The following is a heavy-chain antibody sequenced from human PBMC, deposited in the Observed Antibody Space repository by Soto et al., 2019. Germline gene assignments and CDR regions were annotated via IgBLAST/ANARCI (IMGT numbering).Heavy chain of an antibody. V-gene: IGHV4-30-2*01. CDR1: GGSISSGGYS. CDR2: IYHSGST. J-gene: IGHJ5*02. Sequence: SETLSLTCAVSGGSISSGGYSWSWIRQPPGKGLEWIGYIYHSGSTYYNPSLKSRVTISVDRSKNQFSLKLSSVTAADTAVYYCARELDYYDSSGYPPSPWFDPWGQGTLVTVSS. CDR3: ARELDYYDSSGYPPSPWFDP. D-gene: IGHD3-22*01.